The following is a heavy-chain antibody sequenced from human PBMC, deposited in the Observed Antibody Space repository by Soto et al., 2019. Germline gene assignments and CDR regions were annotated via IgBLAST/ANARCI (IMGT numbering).Heavy chain of an antibody. CDR2: ISYDGSNK. J-gene: IGHJ6*02. CDR3: ARPNRHYYYYGMDV. D-gene: IGHD7-27*01. Sequence: QVQLVESGGGVVQPGRSLRLACAASGFTFSSYAMHWVRQAPGKGLEWVAVISYDGSNKYDTDSVKGRVTISRDNSKNTLYLQMNSLRAEDTAVYYCARPNRHYYYYGMDVWGQGTTVTVSS. CDR1: GFTFSSYA. V-gene: IGHV3-30-3*01.